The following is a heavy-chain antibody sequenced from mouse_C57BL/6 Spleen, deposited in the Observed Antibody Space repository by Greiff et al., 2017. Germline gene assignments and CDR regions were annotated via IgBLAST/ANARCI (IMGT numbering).Heavy chain of an antibody. Sequence: EVQLQESGGDLVKPGGSLKLSCAASGFTFSSYGMSWVRQTPDKRLEWVATISSGGSYTYYPDSVKGRFTISRDNAKNTLYLQMSSLKSEDTAMYYCARQRYGYYCDYWGQGTTLTVSS. CDR3: ARQRYGYYCDY. J-gene: IGHJ2*01. D-gene: IGHD2-2*01. V-gene: IGHV5-6*01. CDR2: ISSGGSYT. CDR1: GFTFSSYG.